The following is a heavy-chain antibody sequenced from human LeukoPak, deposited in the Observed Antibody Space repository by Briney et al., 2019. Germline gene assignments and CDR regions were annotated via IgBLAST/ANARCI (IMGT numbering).Heavy chain of an antibody. CDR3: ASPKGYCSSTCCPWDY. CDR1: GGSISSSSYY. V-gene: IGHV4-39*01. J-gene: IGHJ4*02. D-gene: IGHD2-2*01. CDR2: IYYSGST. Sequence: SETLSLTCTVSGGSISSSSYYWGWIRQPPGKGLEWIGSIYYSGSTYYNPSLKSRVTISVDTSKNQFSLKLSSVTAADTAVYYCASPKGYCSSTCCPWDYWGQGTLVTVSS.